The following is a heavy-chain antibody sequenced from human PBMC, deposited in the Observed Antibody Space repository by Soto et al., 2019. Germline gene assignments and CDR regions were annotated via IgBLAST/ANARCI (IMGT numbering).Heavy chain of an antibody. CDR3: ATMTTLTTRAIDI. D-gene: IGHD4-4*01. CDR2: IYHSGST. Sequence: QLQLQESGSGLVKPSQTLSLTCAVAGGSISSGGYSWNWIRQPPGKGLEWIGYIYHSGSTYYNPSLKSRVTISLARSKGQVSLKLSSVTAADTAVYYCATMTTLTTRAIDIWGQGTMVTVSS. V-gene: IGHV4-30-2*01. CDR1: GGSISSGGYS. J-gene: IGHJ3*02.